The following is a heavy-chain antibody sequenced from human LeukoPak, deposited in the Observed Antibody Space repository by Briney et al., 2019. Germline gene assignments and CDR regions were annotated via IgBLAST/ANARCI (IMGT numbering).Heavy chain of an antibody. CDR1: GGSISSGDYY. CDR3: ASGSSSGLLGWFDP. Sequence: SQTLSLTCTVSGGSISSGDYYWSWIRQPPGKGLEWIGYIYYSGSTYYNPSLKSRVTIYVDTTKNQFSLKLNSVTAADTAMYYCASGSSSGLLGWFDPWGQGTLVTVSS. J-gene: IGHJ5*02. D-gene: IGHD6-13*01. CDR2: IYYSGST. V-gene: IGHV4-30-4*01.